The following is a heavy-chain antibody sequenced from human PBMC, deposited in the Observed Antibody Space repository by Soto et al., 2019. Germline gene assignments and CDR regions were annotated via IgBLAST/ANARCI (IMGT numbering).Heavy chain of an antibody. CDR2: ISGSADST. CDR1: GFSFSSFA. V-gene: IGHV3-23*01. CDR3: AKTRGAMIYAISLYGMDV. Sequence: EVQLLESGGGFIHPGGSLRLSCAASGFSFSSFAMNWVRQAPGKGLEWVSIISGSADSTFYADSVKGRFTIARDNSKSTLYLQSNSLRAEDTAVYYCAKTRGAMIYAISLYGMDVWGQGTTVTVSS. D-gene: IGHD2-8*01. J-gene: IGHJ6*02.